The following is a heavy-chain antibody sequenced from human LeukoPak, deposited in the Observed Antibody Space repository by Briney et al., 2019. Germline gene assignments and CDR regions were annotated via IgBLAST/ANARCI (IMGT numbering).Heavy chain of an antibody. V-gene: IGHV5-51*01. Sequence: TPGESLKISCKGSGYSFTSYWIGWVRQMPGKGLEWMGIIYPGDSDTRYSPSFQGQVTISADKYISTAYLQWSSLKASDTAMYYCAAYGSYPGTAFDIWRQGTMVTVSS. D-gene: IGHD1-26*01. J-gene: IGHJ3*02. CDR3: AAYGSYPGTAFDI. CDR1: GYSFTSYW. CDR2: IYPGDSDT.